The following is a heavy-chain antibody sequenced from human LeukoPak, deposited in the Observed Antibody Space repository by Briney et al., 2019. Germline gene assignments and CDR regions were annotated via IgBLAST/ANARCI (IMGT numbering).Heavy chain of an antibody. J-gene: IGHJ4*02. CDR2: IYYSGST. CDR3: ARDKTVVGAGIDY. Sequence: SETLSLTCTVSGYSISSGYYWGWIRQPPGKGLEWIGYIYYSGSTNYNPSLKSRVTISVDTSKNQFSLKLSSVTAADTAVYYCARDKTVVGAGIDYWGQGTLVTVSS. D-gene: IGHD1-26*01. V-gene: IGHV4-61*01. CDR1: GYSISSGYY.